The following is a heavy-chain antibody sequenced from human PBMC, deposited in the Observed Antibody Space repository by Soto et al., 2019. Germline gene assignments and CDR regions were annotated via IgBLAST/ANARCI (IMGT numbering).Heavy chain of an antibody. Sequence: QVQLVQSGAEVKNPGASVKVSCKGSGYTFSRHGMHWVRQAPGQGLEWMGWINTDNGHTVYTEKFQGRVTITRDTSANTAYMDLSSLRFEDTAVYYCAIEETNSVNWDNWGQGSLVTVSS. J-gene: IGHJ4*02. CDR3: AIEETNSVNWDN. CDR1: GYTFSRHG. D-gene: IGHD2-8*01. CDR2: INTDNGHT. V-gene: IGHV1-3*04.